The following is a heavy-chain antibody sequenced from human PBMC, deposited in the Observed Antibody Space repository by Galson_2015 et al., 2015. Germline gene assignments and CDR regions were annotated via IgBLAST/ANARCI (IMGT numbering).Heavy chain of an antibody. CDR2: IWYDGSNK. Sequence: SLRLSCAASGFTFGSYGMHWVRQAPGKGLEWVAVIWYDGSNKYYADSVKGRFTISRDNSKNTLYLQMNSLRAEDTAVYYCARDHDYGDPDYWGQGALVTVSS. D-gene: IGHD4-17*01. CDR1: GFTFGSYG. J-gene: IGHJ4*02. V-gene: IGHV3-33*01. CDR3: ARDHDYGDPDY.